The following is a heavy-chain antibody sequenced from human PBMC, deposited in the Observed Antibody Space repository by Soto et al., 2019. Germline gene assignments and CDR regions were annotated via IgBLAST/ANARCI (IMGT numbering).Heavy chain of an antibody. J-gene: IGHJ3*02. V-gene: IGHV3-53*01. D-gene: IGHD3-22*01. CDR2: IYSGGNT. CDR3: AREDDSSGYYAFDI. CDR1: GFTVSNNY. Sequence: GESLKISCAASGFTVSNNYMSWVRQAPGKGLEWVSVIYSGGNTYYTDSVKGRFIISRDNSKNMLYLQMNSLRAEDTAVYYCAREDDSSGYYAFDIWGQGTMVTVSS.